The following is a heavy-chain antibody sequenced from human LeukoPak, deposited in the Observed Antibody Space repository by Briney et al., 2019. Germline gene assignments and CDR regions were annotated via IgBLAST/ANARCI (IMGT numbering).Heavy chain of an antibody. CDR3: ARESYYYYDSSGYSAY. J-gene: IGHJ4*02. Sequence: PGGSLRLSCAVSGFTFSSYSMNWVRQAPGKGLEWVSSISSSSSYIYYADSVKGRFTISRDNAKNSLYLQMNSLRAKDTAVYYCARESYYYYDSSGYSAYWGQGTLVTVSS. CDR1: GFTFSSYS. CDR2: ISSSSSYI. D-gene: IGHD3-22*01. V-gene: IGHV3-21*01.